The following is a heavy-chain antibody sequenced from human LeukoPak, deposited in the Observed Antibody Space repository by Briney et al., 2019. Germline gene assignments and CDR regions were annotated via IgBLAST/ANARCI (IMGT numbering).Heavy chain of an antibody. V-gene: IGHV3-30-3*01. CDR3: ARELSRAMGYCSGGSCYPNDY. CDR2: ISYDGSNK. J-gene: IGHJ4*02. D-gene: IGHD2-15*01. Sequence: GRSLRLTCAASGFTFSRHAMHWVRQAPGKGLEWVAVISYDGSNKYYADSVKGRFTISRDNSKNTLYLQTNSLRAEDTAVYYCARELSRAMGYCSGGSCYPNDYWGQGTLVTVSS. CDR1: GFTFSRHA.